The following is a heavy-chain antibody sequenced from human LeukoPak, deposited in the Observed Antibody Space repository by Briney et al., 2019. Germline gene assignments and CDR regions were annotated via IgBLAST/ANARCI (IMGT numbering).Heavy chain of an antibody. CDR1: AVSISSYY. J-gene: IGHJ4*02. D-gene: IGHD3-16*01. Sequence: SPTLSPTCTVSAVSISSYYWSSARQPRGNGLGWHGYIYYSGSTNYNPSLKGRVTISVDTSKKQFSLKLTSVPATDPPVNYGARGRSSGLHATWGIQVDWGQGAMVSVCS. CDR3: ARGRSSGLHATWGIQVD. V-gene: IGHV4-59*01. CDR2: IYYSGST.